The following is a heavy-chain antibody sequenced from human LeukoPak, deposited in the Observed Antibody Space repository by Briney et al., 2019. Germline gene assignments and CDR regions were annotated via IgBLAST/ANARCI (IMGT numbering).Heavy chain of an antibody. Sequence: PSETLSLTCTVSGGSISSYYWSWIRQPPGKGLEWIGYIYYSGSTNYNPSLKSRVTMSVDTSKNQFSLELSSVTAADTAVYYCATDSTGYYFDYWGQGTLVTVSS. CDR2: IYYSGST. CDR1: GGSISSYY. J-gene: IGHJ4*02. CDR3: ATDSTGYYFDY. D-gene: IGHD1-14*01. V-gene: IGHV4-59*12.